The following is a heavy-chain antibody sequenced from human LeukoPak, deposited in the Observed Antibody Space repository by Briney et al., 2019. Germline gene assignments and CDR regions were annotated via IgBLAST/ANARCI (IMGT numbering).Heavy chain of an antibody. D-gene: IGHD5-24*01. J-gene: IGHJ4*02. CDR2: INHNGST. V-gene: IGHV4-34*01. CDR3: ARGGETRRYFDY. CDR1: GGSFSGYY. Sequence: SETLSLTCAVYGGSFSGYYWSWIRQPPGKGLEWIGEINHNGSTNYNPSLKSRVTISVDTSKNQFSLKLSSVTAADTAVYYCARGGETRRYFDYWGQGTLVTVSS.